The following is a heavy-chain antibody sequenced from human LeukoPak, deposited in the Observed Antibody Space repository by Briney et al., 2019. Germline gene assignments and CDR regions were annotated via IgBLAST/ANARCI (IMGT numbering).Heavy chain of an antibody. D-gene: IGHD2-2*01. Sequence: ASVKVSCKASGYTFTGYYMHWVRQAPGQGLEWMGWINPNSGGTNYARKFQGRVTMTRDTSISTAYMELSRLRSDDTAVYYCATANYCSSTSCSPWGQGTLVTVSS. CDR2: INPNSGGT. CDR3: ATANYCSSTSCSP. CDR1: GYTFTGYY. J-gene: IGHJ5*02. V-gene: IGHV1-2*02.